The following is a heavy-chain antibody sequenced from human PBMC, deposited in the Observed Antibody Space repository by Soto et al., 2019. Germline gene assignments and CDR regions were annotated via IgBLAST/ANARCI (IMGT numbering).Heavy chain of an antibody. Sequence: SETLSLTCTVSGGSISSSSYCWGWIRQPPGKGLEWIGSIYYSGSTYYNPSLKSRVTISVDTSKNQFSLKLSSVTAADTAVYYCARQTTVVTPFDYWGQGTLVTVSS. D-gene: IGHD4-17*01. V-gene: IGHV4-39*01. CDR2: IYYSGST. CDR3: ARQTTVVTPFDY. J-gene: IGHJ4*02. CDR1: GGSISSSSYC.